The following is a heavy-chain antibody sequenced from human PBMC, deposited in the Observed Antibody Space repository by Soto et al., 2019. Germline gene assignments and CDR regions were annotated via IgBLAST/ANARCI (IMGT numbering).Heavy chain of an antibody. CDR3: TLRSIEAALPFDY. J-gene: IGHJ4*02. Sequence: PGGSLRLSCVASGFTVSNAWMSWVRQAPGKGLEWIGRIKSKTDGGTTDYAAPVKGRFTISRDDSKNMLYLQMNSLKTEDTAVYYCTLRSIEAALPFDYWGKGTLVTVSS. CDR1: GFTVSNAW. CDR2: IKSKTDGGTT. V-gene: IGHV3-15*01. D-gene: IGHD6-13*01.